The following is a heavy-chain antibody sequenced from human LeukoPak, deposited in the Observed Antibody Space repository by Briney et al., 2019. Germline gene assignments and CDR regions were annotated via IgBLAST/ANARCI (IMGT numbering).Heavy chain of an antibody. J-gene: IGHJ4*02. CDR1: GFTFSNYA. Sequence: GASLRLSYAASGFTFSNYAMSWLRQAPAKGLEWVSAITRSRGNTYYADSVKGRFTISRDNSKNTLYLQMNSLRDEDTAVYYCAKWGDFDVLTGYYVPDFWGQGTLVTVSS. CDR2: ITRSRGNT. CDR3: AKWGDFDVLTGYYVPDF. V-gene: IGHV3-23*01. D-gene: IGHD3-9*01.